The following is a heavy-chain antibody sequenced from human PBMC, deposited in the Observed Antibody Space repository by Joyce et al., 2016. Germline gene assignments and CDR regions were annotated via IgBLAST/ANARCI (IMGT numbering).Heavy chain of an antibody. CDR1: GFPFDEYA. V-gene: IGHV3-9*01. Sequence: EVQLVESGGGLVQPGRSLRLSCAASGFPFDEYAMHWVRQAPGKGLEWVSGLSYNGVNVGYAGSVKGRFTISRDNAKKSLYLQMNSLRSEDTALYYCAKAKDYWNHGMDVWGQGTTVTVSS. CDR2: LSYNGVNV. CDR3: AKAKDYWNHGMDV. D-gene: IGHD3-3*01. J-gene: IGHJ6*02.